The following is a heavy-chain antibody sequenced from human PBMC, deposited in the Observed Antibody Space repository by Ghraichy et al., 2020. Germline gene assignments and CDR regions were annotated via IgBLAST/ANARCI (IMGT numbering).Heavy chain of an antibody. CDR2: INHSGST. J-gene: IGHJ4*02. CDR3: ARGGRIQLWFFKY. D-gene: IGHD5-18*01. V-gene: IGHV4-34*01. CDR1: GGSFSGYY. Sequence: SETLSLTCAVYGGSFSGYYWSWIRQPPGKGLEWIGEINHSGSTNYNPSLKSRVTISVDTSKNQFSLKLSSVTAADTAVYYCARGGRIQLWFFKYWGQGTLVTVSS.